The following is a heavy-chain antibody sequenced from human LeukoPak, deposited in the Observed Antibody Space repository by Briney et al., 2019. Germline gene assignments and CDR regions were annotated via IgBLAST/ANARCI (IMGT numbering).Heavy chain of an antibody. Sequence: GGSLRLSCAASGFTFSDYYMSWIRQAPGKGLEWVSYISSRGSTIYYADSVKGRFTISRDNAKNSLYLQMNSLRAEDTAVYYCASPVVVTATDNDYWGQGTLVTVSS. CDR1: GFTFSDYY. CDR2: ISSRGSTI. V-gene: IGHV3-11*01. D-gene: IGHD2-21*02. J-gene: IGHJ4*02. CDR3: ASPVVVTATDNDY.